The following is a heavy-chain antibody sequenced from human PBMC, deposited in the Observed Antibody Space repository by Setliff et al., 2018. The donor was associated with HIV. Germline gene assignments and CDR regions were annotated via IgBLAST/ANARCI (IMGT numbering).Heavy chain of an antibody. Sequence: ESLKISCKALDYTFTTYWIAWVRQMPGEGLEWMGIIYPDDSDIRYNPSFQNQITISADKSTATAYLQLNNLKASDTATYYCARRDGRSMNAFQIWGPGTMVTVSS. CDR2: IYPDDSDI. V-gene: IGHV5-51*01. J-gene: IGHJ3*01. D-gene: IGHD2-21*01. CDR3: ARRDGRSMNAFQI. CDR1: DYTFTTYW.